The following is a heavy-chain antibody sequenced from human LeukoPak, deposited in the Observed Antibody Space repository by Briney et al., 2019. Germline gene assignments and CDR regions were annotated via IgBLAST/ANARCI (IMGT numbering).Heavy chain of an antibody. D-gene: IGHD4-17*01. CDR1: GFTFSSYS. CDR2: ISSSSSYI. Sequence: GGSLRLSCAASGFTFSSYSMNWVRQAPGKGLEWVSSISSSSSYIYYADSVKGRFTISRDNSKNTLYLQMNSLRAEDTAVYYCAIRKSYGDPYYFDYWGQGTLVTVSS. J-gene: IGHJ4*02. CDR3: AIRKSYGDPYYFDY. V-gene: IGHV3-21*04.